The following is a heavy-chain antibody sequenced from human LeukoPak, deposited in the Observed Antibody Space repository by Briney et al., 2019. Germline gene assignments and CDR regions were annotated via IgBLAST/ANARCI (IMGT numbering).Heavy chain of an antibody. D-gene: IGHD2-15*01. J-gene: IGHJ6*02. CDR3: ASRVVVVVAATPLYGMDV. V-gene: IGHV4-4*02. CDR2: IYHSGST. CDR1: GGSISSSNW. Sequence: PSGTLSLTCAVSGGSISSSNWWSWVRQPPGKGLEWIGEIYHSGSTNYNPSLKSRVTISVDKSKNQFSLKLSSVTAADTAVYYCASRVVVVVAATPLYGMDVWGQGTTVTVSS.